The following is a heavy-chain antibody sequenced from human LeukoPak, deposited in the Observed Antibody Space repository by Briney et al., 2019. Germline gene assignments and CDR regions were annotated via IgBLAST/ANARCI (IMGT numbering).Heavy chain of an antibody. D-gene: IGHD3-10*01. CDR2: TFYRSSWYH. J-gene: IGHJ6*02. CDR3: ARDEVVRGVILLGGMDV. V-gene: IGHV6-1*01. CDR1: GDSFSSDSAA. Sequence: SQTLSLTCAISGDSFSSDSAAWNWLRQSPSGGLEWLGRTFYRSSWYHDYAGSVKSRITINPDTSKNQFSLHLKSVTPEDTAVYYCARDEVVRGVILLGGMDVWGQGTTVTVSS.